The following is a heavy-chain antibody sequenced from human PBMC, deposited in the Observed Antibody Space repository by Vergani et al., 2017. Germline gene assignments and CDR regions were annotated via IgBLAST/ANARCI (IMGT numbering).Heavy chain of an antibody. D-gene: IGHD2-8*02. Sequence: EVQPVESGGGLVKPGGSLRLSCTTSGFPFSSAWMSWVRQPPGKGLEWVARIRPETDGDTTDYAAPVKGRFTISRDASKNTLYLQMNRLRVDDMAVYYCARDRGDWRYSRYFYNYYMDVWGKGTTVTVSS. CDR2: IRPETDGDTT. CDR3: ARDRGDWRYSRYFYNYYMDV. J-gene: IGHJ6*03. V-gene: IGHV3-15*01. CDR1: GFPFSSAW.